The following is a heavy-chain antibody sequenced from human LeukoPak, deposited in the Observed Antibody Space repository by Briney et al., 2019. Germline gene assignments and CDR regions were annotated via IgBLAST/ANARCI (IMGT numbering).Heavy chain of an antibody. D-gene: IGHD3-10*01. CDR3: AREEVSVIRDTCCSGLGY. CDR1: GYTFTGFY. J-gene: IGHJ4*02. CDR2: INPNSGGT. V-gene: IGHV1-2*02. Sequence: ASVKVSCKASGYTFTGFYIHWVRQAPGQGLEWMGWINPNSGGTNYAQKLQGRVTMTRDTSINTAYMELGSLRSDDTAVYYCAREEVSVIRDTCCSGLGYWGQGTLVTVSS.